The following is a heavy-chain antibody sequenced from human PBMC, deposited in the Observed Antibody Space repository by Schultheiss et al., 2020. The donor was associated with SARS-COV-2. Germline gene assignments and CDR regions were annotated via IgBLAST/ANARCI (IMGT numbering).Heavy chain of an antibody. D-gene: IGHD4-17*01. J-gene: IGHJ5*02. Sequence: SQTLSLTCTVSGGSISSSSYYWCWIRQPPGKGLECIGSIYYSGSTYYNPSLKSRVTISVDTSKNQFSLKLSSVTAADTAVYYCARDGYGASWGQGTLVTVSS. V-gene: IGHV4-39*07. CDR1: GGSISSSSYY. CDR2: IYYSGST. CDR3: ARDGYGAS.